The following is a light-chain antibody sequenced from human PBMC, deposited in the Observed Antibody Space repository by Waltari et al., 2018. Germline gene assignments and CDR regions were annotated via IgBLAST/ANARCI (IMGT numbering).Light chain of an antibody. Sequence: VALTQSPLSLPVIPGPPSSISCRYSQSLLHSNGNTYLSWFQQKPGQSPRRLFYRVSNRDSRVPDRFSGSGAGTDFTLKISRVEAEDVGVYYCMESTHHPYRFGQGTKVEIK. CDR2: RVS. CDR3: MESTHHPYR. V-gene: IGKV2-30*02. CDR1: QSLLHSNGNTY. J-gene: IGKJ2*03.